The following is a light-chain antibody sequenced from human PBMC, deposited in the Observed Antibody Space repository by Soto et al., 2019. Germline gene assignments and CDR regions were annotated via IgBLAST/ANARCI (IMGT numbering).Light chain of an antibody. CDR1: NSDVGSYNL. V-gene: IGLV2-23*02. CDR3: CSYAGSNTVDLA. J-gene: IGLJ2*01. CDR2: EVT. Sequence: QSVLAQPASVSGSPGQSIAISCTGTNSDVGSYNLVSWYQHHPGKGPKLLIYEVTKRPSGVSSRFSGSKSGNTASLTISGVQAEEGADYYCCSYAGSNTVDLAFGGGTKLTVL.